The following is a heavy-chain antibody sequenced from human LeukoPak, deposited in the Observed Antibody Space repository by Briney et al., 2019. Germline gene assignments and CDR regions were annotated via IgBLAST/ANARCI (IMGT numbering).Heavy chain of an antibody. Sequence: GGSLRLSCAASGFTFSSYEMNWVRQAPGKGLEGVSYISSSGSTIYYADSVKGRFTISRDNAKNSLYLQMNSLRAEDTAVYYCARSTTVEYYFDYWGQGTLVTVSS. CDR3: ARSTTVEYYFDY. CDR2: ISSSGSTI. CDR1: GFTFSSYE. V-gene: IGHV3-48*03. D-gene: IGHD4-23*01. J-gene: IGHJ4*02.